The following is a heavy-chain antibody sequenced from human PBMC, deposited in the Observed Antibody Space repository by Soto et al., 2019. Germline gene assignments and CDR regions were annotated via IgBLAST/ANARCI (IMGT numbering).Heavy chain of an antibody. Sequence: QVQLQQWGAGLLKPSETLSLTCAVYGGSFSGYYWSWIRQPPGKGLEWIGEINHSGSTNYNPSLKSRVTISVDTSKNQFSLKLSSVTAADTAVYYCATSRGYSYGYLWGQGTLVTVSS. J-gene: IGHJ4*02. CDR1: GGSFSGYY. CDR3: ATSRGYSYGYL. V-gene: IGHV4-34*01. CDR2: INHSGST. D-gene: IGHD5-18*01.